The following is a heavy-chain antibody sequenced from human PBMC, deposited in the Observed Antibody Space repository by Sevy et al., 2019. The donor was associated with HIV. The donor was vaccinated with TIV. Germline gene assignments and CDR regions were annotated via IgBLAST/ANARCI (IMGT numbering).Heavy chain of an antibody. Sequence: GGSLRLSCAASGFAFSNYYAMYWVRQAPGKGLKWVALISYDGNDKYYADSVKGRFTISRDNFKNKLYLQMNSLTAEETAVYYCARPRANYVDNYFFYAMDVWGQGTTVTVSS. J-gene: IGHJ6*02. V-gene: IGHV3-30-3*01. CDR1: GFAFSNYYA. CDR3: ARPRANYVDNYFFYAMDV. CDR2: ISYDGNDK. D-gene: IGHD4-17*01.